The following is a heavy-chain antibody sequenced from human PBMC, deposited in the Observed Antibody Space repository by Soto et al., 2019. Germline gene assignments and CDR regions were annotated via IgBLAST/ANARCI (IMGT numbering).Heavy chain of an antibody. D-gene: IGHD6-13*01. V-gene: IGHV3-30*18. CDR3: AKDLRRIAAAGVYYYGMDV. J-gene: IGHJ6*02. CDR1: GFTFSSYG. Sequence: QVQLVESVGGVVQPGRSLRLSCAASGFTFSSYGMHWVRQAPGKGLEWVAVISYDGSNKYYADSVKGRFTISRDNSKNTLYLQMNSLRAEDTAVYYCAKDLRRIAAAGVYYYGMDVWGQGTTVTVSS. CDR2: ISYDGSNK.